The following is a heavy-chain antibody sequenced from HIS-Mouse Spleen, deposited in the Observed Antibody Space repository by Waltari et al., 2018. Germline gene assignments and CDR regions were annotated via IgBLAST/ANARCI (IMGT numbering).Heavy chain of an antibody. CDR2: ISYDGSNK. J-gene: IGHJ3*02. CDR3: ARVNGIAVAGTDAFDI. Sequence: QVQLVESGGGVVEPGRSLSLSCAASGFTFSRYPMHWVRQAPGKGLEWVAVISYDGSNKYYADSVKGRFTISRDNSKNTLYLQMNSLRAEDTAVYYCARVNGIAVAGTDAFDIWGQGTMVTVSS. V-gene: IGHV3-30-3*01. D-gene: IGHD6-19*01. CDR1: GFTFSRYP.